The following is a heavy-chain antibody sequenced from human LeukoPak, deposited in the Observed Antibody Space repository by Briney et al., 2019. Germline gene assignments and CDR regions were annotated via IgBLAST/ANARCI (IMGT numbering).Heavy chain of an antibody. V-gene: IGHV3-43*01. CDR3: AKDNGETALHYFDY. J-gene: IGHJ4*02. CDR1: GFTFDDYT. D-gene: IGHD5-18*01. Sequence: SGGSLRLSCAASGFTFDDYTMHWVRQAPGKGLEWVSLISWDGGSTYYADSVKGRFTISRDNSKNSLYLQMNSLRTEDTAFYYCAKDNGETALHYFDYWGQGTLVTVSS. CDR2: ISWDGGST.